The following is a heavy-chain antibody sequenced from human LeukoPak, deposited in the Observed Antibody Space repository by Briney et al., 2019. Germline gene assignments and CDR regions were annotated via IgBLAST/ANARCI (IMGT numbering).Heavy chain of an antibody. CDR3: ARSMNDYYYYGMDV. CDR2: IYYSGST. V-gene: IGHV4-59*08. Sequence: KTSETLSLTCTVAGGSISSYYWSLIRQPPGKGLEWIGYIYYSGSTNYNPSLKSRVTISVDTSKNQFSLKLSSVTAADTAVYYCARSMNDYYYYGMDVWGQGTTVTVSS. J-gene: IGHJ6*02. CDR1: GGSISSYY. D-gene: IGHD2-21*01.